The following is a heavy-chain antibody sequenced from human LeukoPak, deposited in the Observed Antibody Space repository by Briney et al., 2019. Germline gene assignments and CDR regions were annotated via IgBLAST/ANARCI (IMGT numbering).Heavy chain of an antibody. J-gene: IGHJ4*02. D-gene: IGHD6-19*01. Sequence: HSGGSLRLSCAASGFTFSSYAMSWVRQAPGKGLEWVSAISGSGGSTYYADSVKGRFTISRDNSKNTLYLQMNSLRAEDTAVYYCAKGDSSGWYTVDYWGQGTLVTVSS. CDR3: AKGDSSGWYTVDY. CDR2: ISGSGGST. CDR1: GFTFSSYA. V-gene: IGHV3-23*01.